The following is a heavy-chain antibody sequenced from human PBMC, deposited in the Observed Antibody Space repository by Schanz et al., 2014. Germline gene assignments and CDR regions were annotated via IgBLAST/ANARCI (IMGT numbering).Heavy chain of an antibody. Sequence: QVQLVQSGSEVKKLGASVKVSCKASGYTFTDYYMHWVRQAPGQGLEWMGRINPNSGGTNYAQKFQGRVTMTRDTSISTAYMEMSRLISDDTAVYYCAREMLDIVATMDDDAFDIWGQGTMVTVSS. CDR3: AREMLDIVATMDDDAFDI. CDR2: INPNSGGT. V-gene: IGHV1-2*06. J-gene: IGHJ3*02. CDR1: GYTFTDYY. D-gene: IGHD5-12*01.